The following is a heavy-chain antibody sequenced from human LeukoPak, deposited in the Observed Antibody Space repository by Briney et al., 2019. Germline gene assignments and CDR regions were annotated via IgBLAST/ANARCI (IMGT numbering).Heavy chain of an antibody. V-gene: IGHV3-23*01. CDR2: ISGSGGST. J-gene: IGHJ3*02. CDR3: AKDGRLRYFDWLSSPDAFDI. Sequence: GGSLRLSCAASGFTFSNYAMSWVRQAPGKGLEWVSAISGSGGSTYYADSVKGRFTISRDNSKNTLYLQMNSLRAEDTAVYYCAKDGRLRYFDWLSSPDAFDIWGQGTMVTVSS. CDR1: GFTFSNYA. D-gene: IGHD3-9*01.